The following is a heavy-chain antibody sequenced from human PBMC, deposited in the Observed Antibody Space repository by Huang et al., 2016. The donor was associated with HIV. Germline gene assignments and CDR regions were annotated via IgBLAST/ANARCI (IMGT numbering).Heavy chain of an antibody. D-gene: IGHD3-3*01. Sequence: QMQLQQRGAGLLKPSETLSLTCGVSGGSFTGNYLTWIRQAPGKGLGWIGEVNDSGATNYNPSLNVRVTISLDKSNRELALNLRSVTAADTAVYYCARQWTILEWLLGLDVWGQGTTVIVSS. CDR3: ARQWTILEWLLGLDV. J-gene: IGHJ6*02. CDR1: GGSFTGNY. V-gene: IGHV4-34*02. CDR2: VNDSGAT.